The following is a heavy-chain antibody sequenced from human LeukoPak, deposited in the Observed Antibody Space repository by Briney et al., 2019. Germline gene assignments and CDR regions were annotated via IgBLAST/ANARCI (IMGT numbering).Heavy chain of an antibody. J-gene: IGHJ4*02. Sequence: PGGSLRLSCAASGFTFSSYAMSWVRQAPGKGLEWVSVISGSGGSTYYADSVKGRFTISRDNSKNTLYLQMNSLRAEDTAVYYCSSLYYYDSSGYTIFDYWGQGTLVTVSS. V-gene: IGHV3-23*01. CDR3: SSLYYYDSSGYTIFDY. CDR2: ISGSGGST. D-gene: IGHD3-22*01. CDR1: GFTFSSYA.